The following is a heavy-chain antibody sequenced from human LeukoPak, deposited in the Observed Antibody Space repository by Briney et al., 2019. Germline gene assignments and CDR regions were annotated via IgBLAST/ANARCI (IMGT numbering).Heavy chain of an antibody. Sequence: SETLSLTCAVYGGSFSGYYWSWIRQPPGKGLEWIGEINHSGSTNYNPSLKSRVTISVDTSKNQFSLKLSSVTAADTAVYYCVVDCSSTSCYRYWGQETLVTVSS. CDR1: GGSFSGYY. D-gene: IGHD2-2*01. CDR3: VVDCSSTSCYRY. V-gene: IGHV4-34*01. J-gene: IGHJ4*02. CDR2: INHSGST.